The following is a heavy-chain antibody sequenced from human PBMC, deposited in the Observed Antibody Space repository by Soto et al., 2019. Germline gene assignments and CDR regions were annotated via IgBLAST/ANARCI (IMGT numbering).Heavy chain of an antibody. CDR2: ISYGGGTT. D-gene: IGHD3-3*01. J-gene: IGHJ6*02. CDR1: EFTFSNYA. CDR3: AKDKRITIFGVVIPYYYYGMDV. V-gene: IGHV3-23*01. Sequence: TGGSLRLSCAASEFTFSNYAMSWVRQAPGKGLEWVSAISYGGGTTYYADSVKGRFTISRDNSKNTLYLQMNSLRAEDTAVYYCAKDKRITIFGVVIPYYYYGMDVWGQGTTVTVSS.